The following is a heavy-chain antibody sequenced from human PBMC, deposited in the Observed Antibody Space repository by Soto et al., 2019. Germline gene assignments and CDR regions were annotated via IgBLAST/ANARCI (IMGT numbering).Heavy chain of an antibody. D-gene: IGHD6-19*01. CDR3: ASLYPYNSGWTFHY. V-gene: IGHV5-51*01. J-gene: IGHJ4*02. CDR1: GFTFSAYS. Sequence: GGSLRLSCAASGFTFSAYSMNWVRQAPGKGLEWMGIIYPGDSDTRYSPSFQGQVTISADKSISTAYLQWSSLKASDTAMYYCASLYPYNSGWTFHYWGQGTLVTVSS. CDR2: IYPGDSDT.